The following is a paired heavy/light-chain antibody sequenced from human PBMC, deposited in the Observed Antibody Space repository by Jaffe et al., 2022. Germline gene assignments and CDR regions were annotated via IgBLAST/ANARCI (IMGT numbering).Heavy chain of an antibody. CDR3: ARHLADYGDQGDYYYYMDV. Sequence: EVQLVQSGAEVKKPGESLKISCKGSGYSFTSYWIGWVRQMPGKGLEWMGIIYPGDSDTRYSPSFQGQVTISADKSISTAYLQWSSLKASDTAMYYCARHLADYGDQGDYYYYMDVWGKGTTVTVSS. CDR2: IYPGDSDT. V-gene: IGHV5-51*01. J-gene: IGHJ6*03. CDR1: GYSFTSYW. D-gene: IGHD4-17*01.
Light chain of an antibody. CDR1: ALPKKY. Sequence: SYELTQPPSVSVSPGQTARITCSGDALPKKYAYWYQQKSGQAPVLVIYEDSKRPSGIPERFSGSSSGTMATLTISGAQVEDEADYYCYSTDSSGNHVVFGGGTKLTVL. CDR3: YSTDSSGNHVV. CDR2: EDS. J-gene: IGLJ2*01. V-gene: IGLV3-10*01.